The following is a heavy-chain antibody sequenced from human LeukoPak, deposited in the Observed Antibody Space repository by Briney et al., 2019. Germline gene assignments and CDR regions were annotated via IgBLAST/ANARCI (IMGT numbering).Heavy chain of an antibody. J-gene: IGHJ4*02. CDR3: ATPDAGTVLGGLR. CDR1: GGSSSGYY. CDR2: ITHSGST. V-gene: IGHV4-34*01. Sequence: SETLSLTCAVYGGSSSGYYWSWIPEPPGKGLEGIGEITHSGSTNYNPSLKSRVTISVDTSKNQFSLKLSSVTAAGTAVYYCATPDAGTVLGGLRWGQGTLVTVPS. D-gene: IGHD1-26*01.